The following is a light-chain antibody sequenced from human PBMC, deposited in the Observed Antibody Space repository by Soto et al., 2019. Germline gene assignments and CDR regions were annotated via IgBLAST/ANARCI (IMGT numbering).Light chain of an antibody. CDR3: QQYGSSPLMYT. Sequence: EIVLTQSPGTLSLSPGERATLSCRASQSVSSNYLAWYQQKPGQAPRLLFYGASSRATGIPDRFSGSGSGTDFTLTIIRLEPEDFAVYYCQQYGSSPLMYTFGQGTKLE. J-gene: IGKJ2*01. V-gene: IGKV3-20*01. CDR1: QSVSSNY. CDR2: GAS.